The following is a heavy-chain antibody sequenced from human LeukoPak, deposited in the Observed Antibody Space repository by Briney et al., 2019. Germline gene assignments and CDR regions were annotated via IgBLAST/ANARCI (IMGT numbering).Heavy chain of an antibody. CDR1: GFTFSSDW. V-gene: IGHV3-30*03. CDR3: ASRSKGSGSYNDYYYYMDV. J-gene: IGHJ6*03. D-gene: IGHD3-10*01. CDR2: ISYDGSNK. Sequence: PGGSLRLSCAASGFTFSSDWMIWVRQAPGKGLEWVAVISYDGSNKYYADSVKGRFTISRDNSKNTLYLQMNSLRAEDTAVCYCASRSKGSGSYNDYYYYMDVWGKGTTVTVSS.